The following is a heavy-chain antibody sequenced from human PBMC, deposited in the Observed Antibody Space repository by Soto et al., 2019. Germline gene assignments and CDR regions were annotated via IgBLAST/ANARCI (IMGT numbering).Heavy chain of an antibody. CDR1: GGSFSGYY. CDR3: ARHLTLGYCSSTSCFELDY. Sequence: PSETLSLTCAVYGGSFSGYYWSWIRQPPGKGLEWIGEINHSGSTNYNPSLKSRVTISVDTSKNQFSLKLSSVTAADTAVYYCARHLTLGYCSSTSCFELDYWGQGTLVTVSS. D-gene: IGHD2-2*01. J-gene: IGHJ4*02. CDR2: INHSGST. V-gene: IGHV4-34*01.